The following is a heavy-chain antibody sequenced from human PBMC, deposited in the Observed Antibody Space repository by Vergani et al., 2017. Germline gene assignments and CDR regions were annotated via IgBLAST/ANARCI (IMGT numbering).Heavy chain of an antibody. CDR2: IIPILGIA. V-gene: IGHV1-69*08. CDR1: GGTFSSYT. D-gene: IGHD3-22*01. CDR3: ARDRDTYYYDSSGNYYFDY. J-gene: IGHJ4*02. Sequence: QVQLVQSGAEVKKPGSSVKVSCKASGGTFSSYTISWVREAPGQGLEWMGRIIPILGIANYAQKFQGRVTITADKSTSTAYMELSSLRSEDTAVYYCARDRDTYYYDSSGNYYFDYWGQGTLVTVSS.